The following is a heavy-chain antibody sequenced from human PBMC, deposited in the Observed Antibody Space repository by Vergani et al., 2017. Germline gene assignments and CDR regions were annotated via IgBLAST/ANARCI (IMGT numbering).Heavy chain of an antibody. Sequence: QVQLVESGGGLVKPGGSLRLSCAASGFTFSDYYMSWIRQAPGKGLAWVSYISSSSSYTNYADSVKGRFTISRYNAKNSLYLQMNSLRAEDTAVYYCAREDYGGNSGNFDYWGQGTLVTVSS. CDR3: AREDYGGNSGNFDY. CDR1: GFTFSDYY. CDR2: ISSSSSYT. D-gene: IGHD4-23*01. V-gene: IGHV3-11*06. J-gene: IGHJ4*02.